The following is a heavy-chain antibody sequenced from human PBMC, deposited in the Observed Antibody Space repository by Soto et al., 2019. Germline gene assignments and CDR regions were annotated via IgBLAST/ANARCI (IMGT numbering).Heavy chain of an antibody. V-gene: IGHV3-23*01. J-gene: IGHJ4*02. CDR2: ISGSGGST. Sequence: LRLSCAASGFTFSSYAMSWVRQAPGKGLEWVSAISGSGGSTYYADSVKGRFTISRDNSKNTLYLQMNSLRAEDTAVYYCAKDITIFGVAYFDYWGQGTLVTVSS. CDR3: AKDITIFGVAYFDY. D-gene: IGHD3-3*01. CDR1: GFTFSSYA.